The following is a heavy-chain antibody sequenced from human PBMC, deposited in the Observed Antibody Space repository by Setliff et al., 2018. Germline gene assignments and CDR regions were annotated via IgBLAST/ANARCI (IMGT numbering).Heavy chain of an antibody. CDR1: GGSFSGYY. J-gene: IGHJ4*02. V-gene: IGHV4-34*01. D-gene: IGHD6-19*01. Sequence: PSETLSLTCAVYGGSFSGYYWSWIRQPPGKGLEWIGEINHSGSTNYNPSLKSRVTISVDTSKNQFSLKLSSVTAADTAVYYCARGYGYSSGWYRVYFDYWGQGILVTVSS. CDR3: ARGYGYSSGWYRVYFDY. CDR2: INHSGST.